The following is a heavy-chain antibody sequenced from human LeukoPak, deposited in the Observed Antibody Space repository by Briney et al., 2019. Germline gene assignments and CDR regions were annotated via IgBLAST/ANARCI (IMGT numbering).Heavy chain of an antibody. J-gene: IGHJ4*02. CDR1: GYSSTSYW. D-gene: IGHD1-7*01. Sequence: GESLKISCKGSGYSSTSYWIGWVRQLPGKGLEWMGIIYPGDSDTRYSPSFQGQVTISADKSISTAYLQWSSLKASDTAMYYCARPSNWNFAGDWGQGTLVTVSS. CDR2: IYPGDSDT. V-gene: IGHV5-51*01. CDR3: ARPSNWNFAGD.